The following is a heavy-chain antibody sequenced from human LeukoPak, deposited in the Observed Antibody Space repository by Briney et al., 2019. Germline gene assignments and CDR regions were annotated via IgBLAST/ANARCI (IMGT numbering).Heavy chain of an antibody. CDR2: IGSSSYYT. V-gene: IGHV3-11*05. D-gene: IGHD4-23*01. CDR3: AREDGNLDY. CDR1: GFTFSDYY. Sequence: PGGSLRLSCAASGFTFSDYYMSWIRQAPGKGLEWVSYIGSSSYYTNYADSVKGRFTISRDNAKNSLYLEMNSLRAEDTGVYFCAREDGNLDYWGQGTLVTVSS. J-gene: IGHJ4*02.